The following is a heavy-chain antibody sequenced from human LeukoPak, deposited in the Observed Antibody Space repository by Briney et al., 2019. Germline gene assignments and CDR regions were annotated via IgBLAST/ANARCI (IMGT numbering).Heavy chain of an antibody. Sequence: GGSLRLSCSASGFTFSDYWMHWVRQAPGKGLECVSVISGGAGSTYYADSVKGRFTISRDNSKNTLFLQMNSLRAEDTAVYYCAKDKYNFWSGSNYYYMDVWGKGTTVTVSS. J-gene: IGHJ6*03. CDR1: GFTFSDYW. D-gene: IGHD3-3*01. CDR2: ISGGAGST. V-gene: IGHV3-23*01. CDR3: AKDKYNFWSGSNYYYMDV.